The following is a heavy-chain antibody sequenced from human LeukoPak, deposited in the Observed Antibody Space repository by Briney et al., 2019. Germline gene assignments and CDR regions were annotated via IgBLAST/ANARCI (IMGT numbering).Heavy chain of an antibody. D-gene: IGHD2-21*01. J-gene: IGHJ4*02. Sequence: ASVKVSCKASGYTFTKYVVHWVRQAPGQRPEWMGWINAGNGGTKYSQNFQDRVTITRDTSANTAYMELSSLTSEDTALYYCARDDCGDTCYPGGYWGQGTLVTVSS. CDR3: ARDDCGDTCYPGGY. CDR1: GYTFTKYV. V-gene: IGHV1-3*01. CDR2: INAGNGGT.